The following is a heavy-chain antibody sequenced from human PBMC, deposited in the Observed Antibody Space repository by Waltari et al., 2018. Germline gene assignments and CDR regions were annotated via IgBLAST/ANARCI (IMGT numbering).Heavy chain of an antibody. CDR1: GYSFTTYG. CDR2: ISAHTGNR. V-gene: IGHV1-18*01. D-gene: IGHD2-2*01. CDR3: ARDATPAAIDAFDI. Sequence: QVQLVQSGAEVAKPGASLKVSCRASGYSFTTYGISWVRQAPGQGLEWMGWISAHTGNRNYAKKFQDRVSMTRDTSTSTAYMELWSLRSDDTAVYFCARDATPAAIDAFDIWGQGTRVTVSS. J-gene: IGHJ3*02.